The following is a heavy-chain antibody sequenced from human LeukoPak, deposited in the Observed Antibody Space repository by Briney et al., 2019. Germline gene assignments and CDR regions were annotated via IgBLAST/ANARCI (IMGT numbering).Heavy chain of an antibody. CDR1: GFSFSSYE. CDR3: ARDPSHDQ. CDR2: IRSGGTTM. V-gene: IGHV3-48*03. Sequence: GGSLRLSCAASGFSFSSYEMNWVRQAPGQGLEWISSIRSGGTTMFYADSVRGRFTIFRDNAKSSLYLQMNSLRAEDTAVYYCARDPSHDQWGQGTLVTVSS. J-gene: IGHJ5*02.